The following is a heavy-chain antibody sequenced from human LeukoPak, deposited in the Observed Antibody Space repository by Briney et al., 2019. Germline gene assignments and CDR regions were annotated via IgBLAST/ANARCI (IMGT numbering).Heavy chain of an antibody. J-gene: IGHJ6*03. CDR2: IYYSGST. D-gene: IGHD3-3*01. Sequence: SETLSLTCTVPGGSISSSSYYWGWIRQPPGKGLEWIGSIYYSGSTYYNPSLESRVTISVDTSKNQFSLKLSSVTAADTAVYYCARHVYDFWSGYYYYYMDVWGKGTTVTVSS. V-gene: IGHV4-39*01. CDR1: GGSISSSSYY. CDR3: ARHVYDFWSGYYYYYMDV.